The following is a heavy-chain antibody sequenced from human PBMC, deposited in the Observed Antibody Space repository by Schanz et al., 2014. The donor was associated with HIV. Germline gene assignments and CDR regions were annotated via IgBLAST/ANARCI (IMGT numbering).Heavy chain of an antibody. CDR1: GYTFAKYF. CDR3: ARGQDWPGPQLDH. Sequence: QVQLVQSGTEVKKPGASMNVSCKAFGYTFAKYFLIHWVRQAPGQGLEWMGWISPYNGDRKYDRKIQGRVTLTTDTSTNTAYMELRSLRSDDTAVYYCARGQDWPGPQLDHWGHGTLVIVSS. V-gene: IGHV1-18*01. J-gene: IGHJ5*02. D-gene: IGHD3-9*01. CDR2: ISPYNGDR.